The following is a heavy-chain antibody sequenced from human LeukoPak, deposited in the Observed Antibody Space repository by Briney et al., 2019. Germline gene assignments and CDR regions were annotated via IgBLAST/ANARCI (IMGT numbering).Heavy chain of an antibody. CDR3: ARALGGYCSGGSCYNWFDP. V-gene: IGHV4-39*01. D-gene: IGHD2-15*01. Sequence: SETLSLTCTVSGGSISSSSYYWGWIRQPPGKGLEWIGSIYYSGSTCYNPSLKSRVTISVDTSKNQFSLKLSSVTAADTAVYYCARALGGYCSGGSCYNWFDPWGQGTLVTVSS. J-gene: IGHJ5*02. CDR1: GGSISSSSYY. CDR2: IYYSGST.